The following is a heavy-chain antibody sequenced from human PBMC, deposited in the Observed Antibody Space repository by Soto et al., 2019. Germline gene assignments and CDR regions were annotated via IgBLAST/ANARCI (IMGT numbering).Heavy chain of an antibody. V-gene: IGHV4-59*08. Sequence: QVQLQESGPGLVKPSETLSLTCTVSGGSISRYYWSWIRQPPGKGLEWIGYIYYSGSTNSNPSLKSRVTISVDTSKNQFSLKLSSVTAADTAVYYCARAEDTVTAYKFDYWGQGTLVTVSS. J-gene: IGHJ4*02. CDR1: GGSISRYY. CDR2: IYYSGST. D-gene: IGHD4-17*01. CDR3: ARAEDTVTAYKFDY.